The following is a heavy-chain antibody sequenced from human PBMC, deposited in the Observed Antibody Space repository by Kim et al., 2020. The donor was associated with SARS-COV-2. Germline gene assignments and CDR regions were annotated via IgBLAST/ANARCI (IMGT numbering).Heavy chain of an antibody. CDR3: ARHRAYVAAAGTDYYYMDV. Sequence: SRVTISGDTSKNQFSLKLSSVTAADTAVYYCARHRAYVAAAGTDYYYMDVWGKGTTVTVSS. D-gene: IGHD6-13*01. V-gene: IGHV4-39*01. J-gene: IGHJ6*03.